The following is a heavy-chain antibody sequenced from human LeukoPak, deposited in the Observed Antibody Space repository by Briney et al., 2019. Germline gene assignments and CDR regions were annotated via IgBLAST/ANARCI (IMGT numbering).Heavy chain of an antibody. CDR1: GGSISSGSYY. Sequence: SETLSLTCTVSGGSISSGSYYWGWIRQPPGKGLEWIGSIYHSGSTYYNPSHKTRVTISVDTSKNQFSLKLSTVTAADTAVYYCARLSVAGTSGYYYMDVWGKGTTVTVSS. V-gene: IGHV4-39*07. CDR2: IYHSGST. D-gene: IGHD6-19*01. J-gene: IGHJ6*03. CDR3: ARLSVAGTSGYYYMDV.